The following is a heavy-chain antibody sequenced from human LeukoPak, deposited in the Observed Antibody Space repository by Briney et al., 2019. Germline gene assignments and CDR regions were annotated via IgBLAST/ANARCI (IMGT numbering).Heavy chain of an antibody. CDR2: IYPGDSDT. CDR3: ARRRDLYSGSYYPFDY. V-gene: IGHV5-51*01. D-gene: IGHD1-26*01. CDR1: GYSFTSYW. J-gene: IGHJ4*02. Sequence: WAALQISFKGSGYSFTSYWIDWVRPMPGKGLEWMGIIYPGDSDTRYSPSFQGQVPISADKSISTAYLQWSSLKASDTAMYYCARRRDLYSGSYYPFDYWGQGTLVTVSS.